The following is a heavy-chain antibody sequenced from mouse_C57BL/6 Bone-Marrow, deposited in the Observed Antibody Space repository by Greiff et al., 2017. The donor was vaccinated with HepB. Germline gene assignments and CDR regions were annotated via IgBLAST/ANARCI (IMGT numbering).Heavy chain of an antibody. Sequence: QVQLQQPGAELVRPGSSVKLSCKASGYTFTSYWMHWVKQRPIQGLEWIGNIDPSGSETHYNQKFKDKAKLTVDKSSSTAYMQLSSLTSKNSAVYYCARSLLWAYYYAMDYWGQGTSVTVSS. D-gene: IGHD2-10*01. V-gene: IGHV1-52*01. J-gene: IGHJ4*01. CDR1: GYTFTSYW. CDR2: IDPSGSET. CDR3: ARSLLWAYYYAMDY.